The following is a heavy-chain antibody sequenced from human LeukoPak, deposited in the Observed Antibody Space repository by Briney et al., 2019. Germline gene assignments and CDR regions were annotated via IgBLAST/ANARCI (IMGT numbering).Heavy chain of an antibody. Sequence: SGTLSLTCAVSGGSISDSHWWNWVRQPPGKGLEWIGEIYHSGSTNYNPSLKSRVTISLDTSKNQFSLKVSSVTAADTAVYYCARGDCSSTICYSPMDVWGKGTTVTVSS. CDR2: IYHSGST. J-gene: IGHJ6*03. D-gene: IGHD2-2*01. CDR3: ARGDCSSTICYSPMDV. CDR1: GGSISDSHW. V-gene: IGHV4-4*02.